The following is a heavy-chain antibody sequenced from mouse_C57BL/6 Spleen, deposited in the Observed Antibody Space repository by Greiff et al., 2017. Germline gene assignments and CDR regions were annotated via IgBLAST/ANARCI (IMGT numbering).Heavy chain of an antibody. Sequence: VQLQQSGAELVRPGASVKLSCTASGFNIKDDYMHWVKQSPEQGLEWIGWIDPENVDTEYASKFPGKATITAYTSSNTSYLQVSSLTSEDTSVYYCTTDDYGSSYEAWCAYWGQGTLVTVSA. J-gene: IGHJ3*01. V-gene: IGHV14-4*01. CDR1: GFNIKDDY. D-gene: IGHD1-1*01. CDR2: IDPENVDT. CDR3: TTDDYGSSYEAWCAY.